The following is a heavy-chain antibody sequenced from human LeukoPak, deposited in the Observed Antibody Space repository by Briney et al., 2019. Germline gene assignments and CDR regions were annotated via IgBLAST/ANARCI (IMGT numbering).Heavy chain of an antibody. CDR2: INPSGGST. CDR1: GYTFTSYY. J-gene: IGHJ4*02. Sequence: ASVKVSCKASGYTFTSYYMHWVRQAPGQGLEWMGIINPSGGSTSYAQKFQGRVTVTRDTSTSTVHMELSGLGSEDTAVYYCARDQEGFDYWGQGTLVTVSS. CDR3: ARDQEGFDY. V-gene: IGHV1-46*01.